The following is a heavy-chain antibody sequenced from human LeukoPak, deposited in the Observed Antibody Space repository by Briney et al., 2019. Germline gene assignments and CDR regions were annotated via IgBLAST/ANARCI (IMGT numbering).Heavy chain of an antibody. D-gene: IGHD4/OR15-4a*01. CDR2: IRYDGSRK. CDR1: GFIFSSYG. CDR3: AKVSLNMVNDAFDI. J-gene: IGHJ3*02. V-gene: IGHV3-30*02. Sequence: GGSLRLSCAASGFIFSSYGMHWVRQAPDKGLEWVAFIRYDGSRKYYADSVKGRFTISRDNSRNTLYLQMNGLRAEDTAMYYCAKVSLNMVNDAFDIWGQGTMVSVSS.